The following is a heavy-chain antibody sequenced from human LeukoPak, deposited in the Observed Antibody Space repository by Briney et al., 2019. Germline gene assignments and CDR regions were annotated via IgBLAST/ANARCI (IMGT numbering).Heavy chain of an antibody. J-gene: IGHJ4*02. Sequence: GGSLRLSCAASGFTFSSYAMSWVRQAPGKGLEWVSAISGSGGSTYYADSVKGRLTISRDNSKNTLYLQMNSLRAEDTAVYYCAKTLGYCSSTSCPPWNYWGQGTLVTVSS. V-gene: IGHV3-23*01. CDR2: ISGSGGST. CDR1: GFTFSSYA. D-gene: IGHD2-2*01. CDR3: AKTLGYCSSTSCPPWNY.